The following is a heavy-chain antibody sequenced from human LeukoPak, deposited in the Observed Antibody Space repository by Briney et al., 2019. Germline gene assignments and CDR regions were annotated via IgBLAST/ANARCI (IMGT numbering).Heavy chain of an antibody. Sequence: SETLSLTCAVYGGSFSGYYWSWIRQPSGKGLEWIGEINHSGSTNYNPSLKSRVTISVDTSKNQFSLKLSSVTAADTAVYYCARGRRVTIAAAGTRSGAFDIWGQGTMVTVSS. J-gene: IGHJ3*02. V-gene: IGHV4-34*01. CDR3: ARGRRVTIAAAGTRSGAFDI. D-gene: IGHD6-13*01. CDR1: GGSFSGYY. CDR2: INHSGST.